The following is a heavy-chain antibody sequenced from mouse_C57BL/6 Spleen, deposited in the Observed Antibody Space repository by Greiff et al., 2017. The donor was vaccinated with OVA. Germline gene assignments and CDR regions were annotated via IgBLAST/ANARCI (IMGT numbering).Heavy chain of an antibody. Sequence: EVQLQQSGAELVRPGASVKLSCTASGFNIKDDYMHWVKQRPEQGLEWIGWIDPENGDTEYASKFQGKATITADTSSNTAYLQLSSLTSEDTAVYYCTTETVVAGPYWYFDVWGTGTTVTVSS. V-gene: IGHV14-4*01. CDR2: IDPENGDT. J-gene: IGHJ1*03. D-gene: IGHD1-1*01. CDR3: TTETVVAGPYWYFDV. CDR1: GFNIKDDY.